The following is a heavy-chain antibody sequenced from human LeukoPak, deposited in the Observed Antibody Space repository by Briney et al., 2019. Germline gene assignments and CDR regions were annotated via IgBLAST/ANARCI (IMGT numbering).Heavy chain of an antibody. V-gene: IGHV3-21*01. J-gene: IGHJ4*02. CDR2: ISSSSSYI. Sequence: PGGSLRLSCAASGFTFSSYSMNWVRQAPGKGLEWVSSISSSSSYIYYADSVKGRFTISRDNAKNSLYLQMNSLRAEDTAVYCCARDGDTAMVLGYWGQGTLVTVSS. CDR3: ARDGDTAMVLGY. D-gene: IGHD5-18*01. CDR1: GFTFSSYS.